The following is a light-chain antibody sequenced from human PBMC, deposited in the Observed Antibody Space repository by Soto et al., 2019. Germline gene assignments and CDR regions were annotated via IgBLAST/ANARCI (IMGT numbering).Light chain of an antibody. CDR1: QSISSY. V-gene: IGKV1-39*01. J-gene: IGKJ1*01. Sequence: QMTQSPSSLSASVGDRVTITCRASQSISSYLNWYQQKPGKAPKLLIYAASSLQSGVPSRFSGSGSGTDFTLTISSLQPEDFATYYCQQSYSTPRTFGQGTKVDIK. CDR2: AAS. CDR3: QQSYSTPRT.